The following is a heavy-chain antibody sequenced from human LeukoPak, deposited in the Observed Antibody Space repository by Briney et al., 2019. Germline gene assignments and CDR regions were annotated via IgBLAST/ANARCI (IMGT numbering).Heavy chain of an antibody. CDR1: GGSIRSYY. J-gene: IGHJ4*02. CDR3: AREPPGSGSPLGFDY. Sequence: SETLSLTCTVSGGSIRSYYWSWIRQPPGKGLEWIGYIYYSGSTNYNPSLKSRVTISVDTSKNQFSLKLSSVTAADTAVYYCAREPPGSGSPLGFDYWGQGTLVTVSS. V-gene: IGHV4-59*01. CDR2: IYYSGST. D-gene: IGHD3-10*01.